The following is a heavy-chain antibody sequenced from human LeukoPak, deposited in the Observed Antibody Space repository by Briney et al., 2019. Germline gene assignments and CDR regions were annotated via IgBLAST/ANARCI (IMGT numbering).Heavy chain of an antibody. V-gene: IGHV4-4*07. CDR1: GGSISGYY. J-gene: IGHJ4*02. Sequence: KRSETLSLTCTVSGGSISGYYWSWIRQPAGKGLEWIGRIYVGGTASYNPSLKSRVTMSADMSKNQLSLKLTSVTAADTAVYYCTREPVPWGQGTLVTVSS. CDR3: TREPVP. CDR2: IYVGGTA. D-gene: IGHD6-19*01.